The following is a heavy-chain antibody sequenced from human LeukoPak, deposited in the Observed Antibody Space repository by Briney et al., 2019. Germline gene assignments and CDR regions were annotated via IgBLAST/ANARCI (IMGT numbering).Heavy chain of an antibody. CDR3: ATEGLRFLEWPPRY. CDR2: FDPEDGET. CDR1: GYTLTELS. Sequence: ASVKVSCKVSGYTLTELSMHWVRRAPGKGLEWMGGFDPEDGETIYAQKFQGRVTMTEDTSTDTAYMELSSLRSEDTAVYYCATEGLRFLEWPPRYWGQGTLVTVSS. V-gene: IGHV1-24*01. J-gene: IGHJ4*02. D-gene: IGHD3-3*01.